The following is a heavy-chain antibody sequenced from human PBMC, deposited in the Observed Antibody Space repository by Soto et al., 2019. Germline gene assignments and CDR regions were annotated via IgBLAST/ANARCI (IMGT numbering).Heavy chain of an antibody. Sequence: VQLVQSGAEVKKPGASVKVYCRASGYTFNTYGISWVRQAPGQGLEWMGWVSTYKGNTNYPQKLQGRVTMTTDTSTTTAYMALRSLRSDDTAVYYCARDSVYHSIWGSRQPRVGMDVLGQWTTVTASS. J-gene: IGHJ6*02. CDR2: VSTYKGNT. D-gene: IGHD3-16*01. V-gene: IGHV1-18*04. CDR3: ARDSVYHSIWGSRQPRVGMDV. CDR1: GYTFNTYG.